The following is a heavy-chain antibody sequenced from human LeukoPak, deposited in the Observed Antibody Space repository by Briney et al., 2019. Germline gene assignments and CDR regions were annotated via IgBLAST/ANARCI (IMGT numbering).Heavy chain of an antibody. J-gene: IGHJ4*02. CDR1: GFTFSSYG. V-gene: IGHV3-30*02. CDR3: ARGLTYYDILTGYYPRFDY. CDR2: IRYDGSNK. D-gene: IGHD3-9*01. Sequence: PGGSLRLSCAASGFTFSSYGMHWVRQAPGKGLEWVAFIRYDGSNKYYADSVKGRFTISRDNSKNTLYLQMNSLRAEDTAVYYCARGLTYYDILTGYYPRFDYWGQGTLVTVSS.